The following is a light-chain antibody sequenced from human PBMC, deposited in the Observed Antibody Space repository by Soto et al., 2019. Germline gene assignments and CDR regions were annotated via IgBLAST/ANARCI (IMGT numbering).Light chain of an antibody. J-gene: IGLJ1*01. V-gene: IGLV1-44*01. CDR3: AAWDDSLNAYV. Sequence: QSVLTQPPSASGTPGQRVTISSSGSSSNIGSNTVNWYQQLPGTAPNLLIYSNNQRPSGVPDRFSGSKSGTSASLAISGLQSEDEADYYCAAWDDSLNAYVFGTGTKVTVL. CDR1: SSNIGSNT. CDR2: SNN.